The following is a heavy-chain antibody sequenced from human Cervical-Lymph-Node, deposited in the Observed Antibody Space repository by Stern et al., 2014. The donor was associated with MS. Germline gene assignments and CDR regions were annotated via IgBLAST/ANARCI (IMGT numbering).Heavy chain of an antibody. D-gene: IGHD5-12*01. CDR2: IYYSVST. J-gene: IGHJ6*02. CDR1: GGSISSGGYY. Sequence: LQLQESGPGLVKPSQTLSLTCTVSGGSISSGGYYWSWIRQHPGKGLEWIGYIYYSVSTYYNPSLKSRVTISVDTSKNQFSLKLSSVTAADTAVYYCARGSRGYSDHYYYYGMDVWGQGTTVTVSS. V-gene: IGHV4-31*03. CDR3: ARGSRGYSDHYYYYGMDV.